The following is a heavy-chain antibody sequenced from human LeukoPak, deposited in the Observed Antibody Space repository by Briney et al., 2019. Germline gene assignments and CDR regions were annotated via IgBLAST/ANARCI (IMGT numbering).Heavy chain of an antibody. CDR2: ISAYNGNT. V-gene: IGHV1-18*01. CDR3: ARDGDPWELLALGDYYYYGMDV. Sequence: ASVKVSCKASGYTFTSYGISWVRQAPGQGLEWMGWISAYNGNTNYAQKLQGRVTMTTDTSTSTAYMELRSLRSDDTAVYYCARDGDPWELLALGDYYYYGMDVWGQGTTVTVSS. CDR1: GYTFTSYG. D-gene: IGHD1-26*01. J-gene: IGHJ6*02.